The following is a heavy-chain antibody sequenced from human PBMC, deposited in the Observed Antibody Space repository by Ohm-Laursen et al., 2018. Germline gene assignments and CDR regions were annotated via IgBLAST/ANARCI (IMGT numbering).Heavy chain of an antibody. CDR1: GGSFSGYY. CDR3: ARARGTSQSHFDP. CDR2: INHSGST. V-gene: IGHV4-34*09. Sequence: SQTLSLTCAVYGGSFSGYYWSWIRQPPGKGLEWIGEINHSGSTNYNPSLKSRVTISVDTSKNQFSLKLSSVTAADTAVYYCARARGTSQSHFDPWGQGTLVTVSS. D-gene: IGHD2-2*01. J-gene: IGHJ5*02.